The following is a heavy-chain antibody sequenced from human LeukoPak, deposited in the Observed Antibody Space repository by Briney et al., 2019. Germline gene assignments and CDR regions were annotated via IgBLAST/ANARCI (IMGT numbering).Heavy chain of an antibody. CDR1: GYTFTGYY. CDR2: INPNSGGT. CDR3: YWYSSSWYRAKDAFDI. D-gene: IGHD6-13*01. J-gene: IGHJ3*02. V-gene: IGHV1-2*02. Sequence: ASVKVSCKASGYTFTGYYMHWVRQAPGQGLEWMGWINPNSGGTNYAQKFQGRVTMTRDTSISTAYMELSRLRSDDTAVYYCYWYSSSWYRAKDAFDIWGQGTMVTVSS.